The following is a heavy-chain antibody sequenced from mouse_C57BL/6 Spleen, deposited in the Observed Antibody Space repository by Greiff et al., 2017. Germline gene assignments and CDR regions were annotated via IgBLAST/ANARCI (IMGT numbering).Heavy chain of an antibody. D-gene: IGHD1-1*01. J-gene: IGHJ2*01. V-gene: IGHV1-9*01. Sequence: VKLMESGAELMKPGASVKLSCKATGYTFTGYWIEWVKQRPGHGLEWIGEILPGSGSTNYNEKFKGKATFTADTSSNTAYMQLSSLTTEDSAIYYCARRGTTVVATDYFDYWGQGTTLTVSS. CDR3: ARRGTTVVATDYFDY. CDR1: GYTFTGYW. CDR2: ILPGSGST.